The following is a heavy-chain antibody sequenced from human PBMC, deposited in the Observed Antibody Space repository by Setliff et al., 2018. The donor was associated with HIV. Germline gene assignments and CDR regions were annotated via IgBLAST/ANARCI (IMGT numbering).Heavy chain of an antibody. CDR1: GFTFSSHW. CDR3: ARDATRGGDFDF. CDR2: IKQDGSEK. Sequence: PGGSLRLSCAASGFTFSSHWMSWIRQAPGKGLEWVASIKQDGSEKYFVDSVKGRFTISRDNAKNTLYLQMNSLRAEDTAVYYCARDATRGGDFDFWGQGTLVTVSS. V-gene: IGHV3-7*01. D-gene: IGHD1-26*01. J-gene: IGHJ4*02.